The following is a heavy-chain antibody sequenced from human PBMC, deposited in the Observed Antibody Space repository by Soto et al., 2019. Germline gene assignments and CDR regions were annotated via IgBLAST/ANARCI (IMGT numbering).Heavy chain of an antibody. J-gene: IGHJ4*02. D-gene: IGHD1-7*01. Sequence: QVQLQQWGAGLLKPSETLSLTCAVYGGSFSGYYWSWIRQPPGKGLEWIGEINHSGSTNYTPSLKSRVSISVDTAKNQFSLKLSSVTAADTALYYCARVGTRTRVHYFDSWGQGTLVTVSS. CDR2: INHSGST. CDR3: ARVGTRTRVHYFDS. CDR1: GGSFSGYY. V-gene: IGHV4-34*01.